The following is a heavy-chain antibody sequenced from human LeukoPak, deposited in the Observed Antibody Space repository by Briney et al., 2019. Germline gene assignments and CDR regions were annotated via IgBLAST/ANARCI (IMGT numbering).Heavy chain of an antibody. CDR3: TREVQAAGKTLDY. CDR1: GFTFINYW. J-gene: IGHJ4*02. CDR2: IKQDGSEK. D-gene: IGHD6-13*01. Sequence: GGSLRLSCAASGFTFINYWMSWVRQAPGKGLEWVANIKQDGSEKYYVDSVKGRFTISRDNAKNTLYLQMNSLRAEDTAVYYCTREVQAAGKTLDYWGQGTLITVSS. V-gene: IGHV3-7*01.